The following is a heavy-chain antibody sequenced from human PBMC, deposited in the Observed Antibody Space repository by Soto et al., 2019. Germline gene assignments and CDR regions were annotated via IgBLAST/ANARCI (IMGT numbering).Heavy chain of an antibody. CDR2: ISGSGGST. CDR1: GFTFSSYA. V-gene: IGHV3-23*01. J-gene: IGHJ4*02. D-gene: IGHD1-7*01. Sequence: PGGSLRLPCAASGFTFSSYAMSWVRQAPGKGLEWVSAISGSGGSTYYADSVKGRFTISRDNSKNTLYLQMNSLRAEDTAVYYCAKDIGVTGTYDYWGQGTLVTVSS. CDR3: AKDIGVTGTYDY.